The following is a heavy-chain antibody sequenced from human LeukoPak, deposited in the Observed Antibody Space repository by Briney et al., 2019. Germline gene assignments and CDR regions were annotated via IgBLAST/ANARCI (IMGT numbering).Heavy chain of an antibody. Sequence: GGSLRLSCAASGFTFSDYSMNWVRQAPGKGLKWVSSISSSITYIYYADLVKGRFTISRDNAKNSLYLQMNSLRAEDTAVYYCVREGSGWYFDLWGRGTLVTVSS. J-gene: IGHJ2*01. D-gene: IGHD3-10*01. CDR2: ISSSITYI. CDR3: VREGSGWYFDL. CDR1: GFTFSDYS. V-gene: IGHV3-21*01.